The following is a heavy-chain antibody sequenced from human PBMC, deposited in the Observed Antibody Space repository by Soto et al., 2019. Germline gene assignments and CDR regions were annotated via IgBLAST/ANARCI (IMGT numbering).Heavy chain of an antibody. Sequence: SETLSLTWAVSGGSICSSNWWSWVRQPPGKGLEWMGEIYQSGSTNYNPSLKSRVTISVDTSKNQFSLKLSSLIAEDTAVYYCARDILSGLDFWGQGILVTVSS. V-gene: IGHV4-4*02. CDR3: ARDILSGLDF. D-gene: IGHD3-9*01. CDR2: IYQSGST. CDR1: GGSICSSNW. J-gene: IGHJ4*02.